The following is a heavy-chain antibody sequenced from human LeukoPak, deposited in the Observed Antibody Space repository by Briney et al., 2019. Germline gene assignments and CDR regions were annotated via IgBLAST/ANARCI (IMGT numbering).Heavy chain of an antibody. CDR3: ASLIAAGYFDH. D-gene: IGHD6-13*01. Sequence: SETLSLTCTVSGGSISSSSYSWGWIRQPPGTGLEWIGVIYHSGGTYYNPSLKSRLTMSVDTSKNQFSLKLSSVTATDTAVYYCASLIAAGYFDHWGQGTLVTVSS. CDR2: IYHSGGT. J-gene: IGHJ4*02. V-gene: IGHV4-39*01. CDR1: GGSISSSSYS.